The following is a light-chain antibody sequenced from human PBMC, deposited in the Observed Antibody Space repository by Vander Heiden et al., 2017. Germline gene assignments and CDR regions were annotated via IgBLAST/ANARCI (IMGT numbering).Light chain of an antibody. J-gene: IGKJ2*03. CDR3: MQATQLNS. CDR1: QSTVHSVGNTY. V-gene: IGKV2-24*01. CDR2: EFT. Sequence: DIGMTQTPLSSPVTFGQPASISFRFSQSTVHSVGNTYLSWLEQRPGQPTILLIYEFTSRMPGVPGRIGGGGAAEDFTLKSSRVDAEDVGVYCYMQATQLNSFGQGTKLEIK.